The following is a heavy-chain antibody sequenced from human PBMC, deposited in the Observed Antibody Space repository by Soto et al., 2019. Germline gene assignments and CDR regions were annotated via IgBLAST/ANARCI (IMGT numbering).Heavy chain of an antibody. J-gene: IGHJ4*02. CDR2: IHTSGGTI. V-gene: IGHV3-48*03. CDR1: GFTFSSYE. CDR3: ATSLSGYYYNY. Sequence: EVPLVESGGDFAQPGGSLRLSCVASGFTFSSYEMMWVRQAPGKGLEWVSFIHTSGGTIYYADSVKGRFSISRDNAQNSLYLQMNSLRADDTAVYYCATSLSGYYYNYWGQGTLVTVSS. D-gene: IGHD3-22*01.